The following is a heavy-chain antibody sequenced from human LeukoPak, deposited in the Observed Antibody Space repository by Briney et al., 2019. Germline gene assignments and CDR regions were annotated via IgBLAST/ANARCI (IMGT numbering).Heavy chain of an antibody. J-gene: IGHJ4*02. CDR3: ASPNSMAGTHYFHY. V-gene: IGHV3-30*04. CDR2: ISYDGTDK. Sequence: PGGSLRLSCAASGFTFTTFPVHWVRQPPGKGLEWVAVISYDGTDKYYADSVKGRFTISRDNSKSTLYLQMDSLRAEDTAVYYCASPNSMAGTHYFHYWGQGTLVTVSS. D-gene: IGHD6-19*01. CDR1: GFTFTTFP.